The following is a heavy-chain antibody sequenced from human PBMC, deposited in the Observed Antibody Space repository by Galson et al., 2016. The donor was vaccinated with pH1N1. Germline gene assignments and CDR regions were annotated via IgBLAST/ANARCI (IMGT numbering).Heavy chain of an antibody. Sequence: LSLTCALSGGSISRSNWCWVRQSPVKGLEWIAYLYSSGPTTYNPSVASRFTISVATPKNQFSLNLDFVTAADTAIYYCARHLHVPVFKGIDSWGQGIHVTVSS. CDR1: GGSISRSN. D-gene: IGHD3-10*02. CDR2: LYSSGPT. V-gene: IGHV4-59*08. CDR3: ARHLHVPVFKGIDS. J-gene: IGHJ4*02.